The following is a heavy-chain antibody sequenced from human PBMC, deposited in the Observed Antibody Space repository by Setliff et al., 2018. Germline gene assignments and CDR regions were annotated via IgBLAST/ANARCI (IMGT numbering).Heavy chain of an antibody. CDR1: GFTFSTYR. CDR2: ISYGRGKE. CDR3: VNHNPARRSPAGTALDS. D-gene: IGHD6-19*01. Sequence: GGSLRLSCAASGFTFSTYRMHWVRQAPGKGLEWVAVISYGRGKEYYGDSVKGRFTISRANSKNTLYLQMNNLRVEDTARYYCVNHNPARRSPAGTALDSWGQGTLVTVSS. V-gene: IGHV3-33*08. J-gene: IGHJ4*02.